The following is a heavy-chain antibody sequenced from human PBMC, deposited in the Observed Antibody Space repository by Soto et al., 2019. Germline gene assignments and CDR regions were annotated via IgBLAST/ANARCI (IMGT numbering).Heavy chain of an antibody. V-gene: IGHV3-23*01. J-gene: IGHJ4*02. CDR2: ISGSGGST. CDR1: GFAFSSYA. Sequence: PGGSLRLSCAASGFAFSSYAMSWVRQAPGKGLEWVSAISGSGGSTYYADSVKGRFTISRDNSKNTLYLQMNSLRAEDTAVYYCAKVSSSGDYFDYWGQGTLVTVSS. CDR3: AKVSSSGDYFDY.